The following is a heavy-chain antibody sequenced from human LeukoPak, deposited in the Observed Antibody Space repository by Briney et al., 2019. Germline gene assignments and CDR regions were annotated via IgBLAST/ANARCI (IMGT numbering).Heavy chain of an antibody. CDR1: GYSISSGYY. CDR3: ARILGAYCRGGSCPDAFDI. Sequence: SETLSLTCTVSGYSISSGYYWGWIRQPPGKGLEWIGNIYHSGRTYYNPSLKSRVTISVDTSKNQFSLKLSSVTAADTAVFYCARILGAYCRGGSCPDAFDIWGQGTMVTVSS. J-gene: IGHJ3*02. D-gene: IGHD2-15*01. CDR2: IYHSGRT. V-gene: IGHV4-38-2*02.